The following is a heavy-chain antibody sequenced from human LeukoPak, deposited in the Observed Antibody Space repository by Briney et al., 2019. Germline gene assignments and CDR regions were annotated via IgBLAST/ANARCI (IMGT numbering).Heavy chain of an antibody. V-gene: IGHV3-15*01. CDR1: GFTFSNAW. D-gene: IGHD3-10*01. CDR3: TTGDPMVRGVLDY. J-gene: IGHJ4*02. CDR2: IKSKTDGGTT. Sequence: PGGSLRLSCAASGFTFSNAWMSWVRQAPGKRLEWVGRIKSKTDGGTTDYAAPVKGRFTISRDDSKNTLYLQMNSLKTEDTAVYYCTTGDPMVRGVLDYWGQGTLVTVSS.